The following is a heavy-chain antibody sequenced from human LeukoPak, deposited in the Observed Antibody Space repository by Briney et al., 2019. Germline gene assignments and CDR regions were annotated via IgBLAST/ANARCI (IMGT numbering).Heavy chain of an antibody. CDR3: ARARSYSTVTPFYYYGMDV. D-gene: IGHD4-17*01. CDR2: IIPILGIA. Sequence: SVKVSCKASGGTFSSYAIRWVRPAPGQGLEWMGRIIPILGIANYAQKFQGRVTITADKSTSTAYMELSSLRSEDTAVYYCARARSYSTVTPFYYYGMDVWGQGTTVTVSS. CDR1: GGTFSSYA. J-gene: IGHJ6*02. V-gene: IGHV1-69*04.